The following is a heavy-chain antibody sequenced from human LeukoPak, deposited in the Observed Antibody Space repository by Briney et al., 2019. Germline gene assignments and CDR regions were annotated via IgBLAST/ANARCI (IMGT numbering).Heavy chain of an antibody. D-gene: IGHD3-3*01. V-gene: IGHV3-53*01. CDR2: IYSGGST. Sequence: LXLSXAXXXXTVXSNYMSWVRQAXGKXLEWVSVIYSGGSTYYADSVKGRFTISRDNSKNTLYLQMNSLRAEDTAVYYCARGFYDFWSGTFDYWGQGTLVTVSS. CDR1: XXTVXSNY. J-gene: IGHJ4*02. CDR3: ARGFYDFWSGTFDY.